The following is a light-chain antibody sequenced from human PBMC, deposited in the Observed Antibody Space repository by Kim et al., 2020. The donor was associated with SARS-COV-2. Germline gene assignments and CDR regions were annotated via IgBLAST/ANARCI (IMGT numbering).Light chain of an antibody. CDR2: EVT. Sequence: QSALTQPASVSGSPGQWITISCTGTSSDFGSYDSLSWYQQYSGKAPKLILYEVTKRPSGISNRFSGSKSGTMASLTISGLQSEDEGHYYCSSYTTANILIFGGGTKL. CDR1: SSDFGSYDS. J-gene: IGLJ2*01. V-gene: IGLV2-14*01. CDR3: SSYTTANILI.